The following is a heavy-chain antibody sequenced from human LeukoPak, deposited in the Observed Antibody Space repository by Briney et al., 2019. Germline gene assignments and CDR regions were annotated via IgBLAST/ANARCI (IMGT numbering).Heavy chain of an antibody. J-gene: IGHJ4*02. D-gene: IGHD4-17*01. CDR3: ARDRGYGDSYFDY. CDR1: GYTFTDYY. V-gene: IGHV1-2*04. CDR2: INPNNGGA. Sequence: GASVKVSCKASGYTFTDYYMHWVRQAPGQGLEWMGCINPNNGGAVYGQNFQGWVTMTTDTSTSTAYMELRSLRSDDTAVYYCARDRGYGDSYFDYWGQGTLVTVSS.